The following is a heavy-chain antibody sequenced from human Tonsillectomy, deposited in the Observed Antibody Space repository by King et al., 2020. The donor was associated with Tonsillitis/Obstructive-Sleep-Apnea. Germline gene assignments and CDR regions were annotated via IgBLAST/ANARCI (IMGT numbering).Heavy chain of an antibody. CDR2: ISSNGGGT. Sequence: VQLVESGGGLVQPGGSLRLSCSASGFTFSRYAMHWVRQAPGKGLEYVSAISSNGGGTYYADSVKGRFTISRHSSNNTLYLQMSSLRAEDTAVYYCVKSHPEAYWGQGTLVTVSS. J-gene: IGHJ4*02. V-gene: IGHV3-64D*06. CDR1: GFTFSRYA. CDR3: VKSHPEAY.